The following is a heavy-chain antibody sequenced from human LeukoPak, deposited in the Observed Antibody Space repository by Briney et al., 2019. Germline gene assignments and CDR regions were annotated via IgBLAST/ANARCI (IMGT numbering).Heavy chain of an antibody. J-gene: IGHJ4*02. Sequence: ASVKVSCKASGYRLTSYYMHWVRQAPGQGLEWMGIINPTGDTTNFAQKFQGRVTMTSDTSTSTVYMELSSLRSEDTAVYYCARVVSGQQLEYWGQGTLVTVSS. CDR3: ARVVSGQQLEY. V-gene: IGHV1-46*01. CDR2: INPTGDTT. D-gene: IGHD3-3*01. CDR1: GYRLTSYY.